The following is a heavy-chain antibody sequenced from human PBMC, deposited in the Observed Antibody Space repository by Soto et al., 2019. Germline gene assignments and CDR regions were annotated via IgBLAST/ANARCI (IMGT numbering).Heavy chain of an antibody. V-gene: IGHV3-7*01. J-gene: IGHJ6*02. CDR3: AVYGVAYGIDV. CDR1: GFTFSTYW. CDR2: IKPDGSEK. Sequence: EMQVVESGGGLVQPGGSLRLSCAASGFTFSTYWMGWVRQAPGKGLEWVAYIKPDGSEKNCVDCGKGRFTISRDNARNSLYLHMNSLRAEDTALYYCAVYGVAYGIDVWGQGTTVTVSS. D-gene: IGHD4-17*01.